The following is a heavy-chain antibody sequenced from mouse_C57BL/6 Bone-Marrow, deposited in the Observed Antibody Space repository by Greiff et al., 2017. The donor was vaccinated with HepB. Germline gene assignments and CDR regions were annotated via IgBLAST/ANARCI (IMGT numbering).Heavy chain of an antibody. J-gene: IGHJ2*01. D-gene: IGHD1-1*01. CDR3: ARGLPYYHGSSPTYYLGP. V-gene: IGHV5-4*01. CDR2: ISDGGSYT. CDR1: GFTFSSYA. Sequence: EVQLVESGGGLVKPGGSLKLSCAASGFTFSSYAMSWVRQTPEKRLEWVATISDGGSYTYYPDNVKGRFTISRDNAKNNLYLQLSQLTCEDTAIYYCARGLPYYHGSSPTYYLGPWGDSTPHSASS.